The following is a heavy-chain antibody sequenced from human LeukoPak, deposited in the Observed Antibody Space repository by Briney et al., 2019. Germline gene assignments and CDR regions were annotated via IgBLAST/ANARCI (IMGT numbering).Heavy chain of an antibody. CDR3: ARGSIVGATSDY. V-gene: IGHV3-7*01. CDR1: GFTYSSYW. J-gene: IGHJ4*02. D-gene: IGHD1-26*01. CDR2: IKQDGSEK. Sequence: GGSLRLSCAASGFTYSSYWMSWVRQAPGKGLEWVANIKQDGSEKFYVDSVKGRFTISRDNAKKSLYLQMNSLRAEDTAVYYCARGSIVGATSDYWGQGTLVTVSS.